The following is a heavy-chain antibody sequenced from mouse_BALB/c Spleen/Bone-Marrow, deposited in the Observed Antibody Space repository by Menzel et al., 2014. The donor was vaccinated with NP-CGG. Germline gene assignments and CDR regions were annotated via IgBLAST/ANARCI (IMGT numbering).Heavy chain of an antibody. V-gene: IGHV1-14*01. Sequence: VQLKQSGPELVKPGASVKMSSKASGYTFXSYVMHWVKQKPGQGLEWIGYINPYNDGTKYNEKFKGKATLTSDKSSSTAYMEPSSLTSEDSAVYYCARGVYYYGSSPYYFDYWGQGTTLTVSS. J-gene: IGHJ2*01. CDR2: INPYNDGT. CDR1: GYTFXSYV. CDR3: ARGVYYYGSSPYYFDY. D-gene: IGHD1-1*01.